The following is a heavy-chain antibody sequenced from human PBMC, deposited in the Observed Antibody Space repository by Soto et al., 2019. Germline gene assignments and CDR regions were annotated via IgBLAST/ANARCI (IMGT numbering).Heavy chain of an antibody. J-gene: IGHJ5*02. Sequence: QVHLVQSGVEVKTPGASVKVSCQASGYTFFTYDISWVRQAPGQGLEWMGWISTYSGDTKYAQKFQGRVTMTTDTSTTTAYLELRSLRSDDTAVYYCARHHGPSTSENWFDPWGQGKLVTVSS. D-gene: IGHD4-17*01. CDR2: ISTYSGDT. V-gene: IGHV1-18*01. CDR1: GYTFFTYD. CDR3: ARHHGPSTSENWFDP.